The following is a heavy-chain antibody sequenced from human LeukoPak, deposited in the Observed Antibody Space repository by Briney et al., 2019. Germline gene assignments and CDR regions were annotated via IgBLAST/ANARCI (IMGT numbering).Heavy chain of an antibody. V-gene: IGHV3-23*01. CDR2: ISPSADIT. CDR3: AKEGRSADYYYYMDV. CDR1: GFTFSRHG. D-gene: IGHD2-15*01. Sequence: GGSLRLSCAASGFTFSRHGMNWVRQAPGKGLEWISGISPSADITYYADSVKGRFTISRDNFENTVHLHMSSLRAGDTAVYYCAKEGRSADYYYYMDVWGKGTTVTISS. J-gene: IGHJ6*03.